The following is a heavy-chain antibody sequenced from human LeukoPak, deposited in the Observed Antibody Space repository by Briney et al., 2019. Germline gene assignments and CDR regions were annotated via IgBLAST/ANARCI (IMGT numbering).Heavy chain of an antibody. Sequence: SGTLSLTCAVSGGSISSSNWWSWVRQPPGKGLEWIGEIYHSGSTNYNPSLKSRVTISVDKSKNQFSLKLSSATAADTAVYYCAREWVVAASYYFDYWGQGTLVTVSS. CDR1: GGSISSSNW. D-gene: IGHD2-15*01. J-gene: IGHJ4*02. CDR2: IYHSGST. CDR3: AREWVVAASYYFDY. V-gene: IGHV4-4*02.